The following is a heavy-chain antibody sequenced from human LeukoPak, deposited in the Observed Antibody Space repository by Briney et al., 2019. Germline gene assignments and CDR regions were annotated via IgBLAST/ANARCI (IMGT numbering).Heavy chain of an antibody. CDR1: GFTFDDYA. V-gene: IGHV3-9*01. CDR3: ASTPVIAGAGAHFDY. J-gene: IGHJ4*02. Sequence: PGGSLRLSCAASGFTFDDYAMHWVRQAPGKGLEWVSGISWNSGSIGYADSVKGRVTISRDTSKNTLFLQMNSLRAEDTAVYYCASTPVIAGAGAHFDYWGQGSLVTVSS. D-gene: IGHD6-13*01. CDR2: ISWNSGSI.